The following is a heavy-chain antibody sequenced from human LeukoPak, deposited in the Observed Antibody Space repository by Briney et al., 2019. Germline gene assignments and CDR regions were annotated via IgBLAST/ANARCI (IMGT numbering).Heavy chain of an antibody. D-gene: IGHD2-15*01. J-gene: IGHJ4*02. CDR2: INWNGGST. V-gene: IGHV3-20*04. CDR3: ARDGPYCSGGSCYSGYFDY. Sequence: GGSLRLSCAASGFTFSSHWMTWVRQAPGKGLEWVSGINWNGGSTGYADSVKGRFTISRDNAKNTLYLQMNSLRAEDTALYYCARDGPYCSGGSCYSGYFDYWGQGTLVTVSS. CDR1: GFTFSSHW.